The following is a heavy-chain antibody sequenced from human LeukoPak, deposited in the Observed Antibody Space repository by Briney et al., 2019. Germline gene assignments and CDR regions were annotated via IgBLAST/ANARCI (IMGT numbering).Heavy chain of an antibody. V-gene: IGHV1-18*01. D-gene: IGHD2-15*01. Sequence: ASVKVSCKASGYTFTNSGVNWVRQAPGQGLEWMGWVSAYNGNTNYAQKLQGRVTMTTDTSTSTAYMELRSLRSDDTAVYYCARDRAYCSGGSCQLDKIDYWGQGALVTVSS. CDR3: ARDRAYCSGGSCQLDKIDY. CDR1: GYTFTNSG. CDR2: VSAYNGNT. J-gene: IGHJ4*02.